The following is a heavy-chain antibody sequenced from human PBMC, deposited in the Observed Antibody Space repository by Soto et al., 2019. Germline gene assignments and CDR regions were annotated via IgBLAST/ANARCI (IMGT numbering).Heavy chain of an antibody. CDR3: VRGASSNFDY. CDR2: VNWNGGST. J-gene: IGHJ4*02. V-gene: IGHV3-20*04. CDR1: GFIFDDYG. D-gene: IGHD6-6*01. Sequence: EVQLVESGGGVLRPGESLRLSCAASGFIFDDYGMSWARQAPGKGLEWVSGVNWNGGSTGYADSVKGRFTISRDNDKNFLFLQMNSLRVEDTAFYYCVRGASSNFDYWGQGTLVTVSS.